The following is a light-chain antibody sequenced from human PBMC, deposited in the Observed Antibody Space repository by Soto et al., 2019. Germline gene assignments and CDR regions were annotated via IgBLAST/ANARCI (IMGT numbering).Light chain of an antibody. Sequence: QCVLTQPPSVSGAPGQMVTISCTGSSSNIGAGYDVHWYQQLPGTAPKLLIYGNNNRPSGVPDRFSGSKSGTSASLAITGLQADDEADYYCQSYDSSLSGYVFGTGTKVTVL. CDR3: QSYDSSLSGYV. CDR1: SSNIGAGYD. CDR2: GNN. J-gene: IGLJ1*01. V-gene: IGLV1-40*01.